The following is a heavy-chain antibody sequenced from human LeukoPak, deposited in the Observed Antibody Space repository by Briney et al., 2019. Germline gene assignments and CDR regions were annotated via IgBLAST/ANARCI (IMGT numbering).Heavy chain of an antibody. V-gene: IGHV1-8*01. D-gene: IGHD3-3*01. J-gene: IGHJ5*02. CDR1: GYTFTSYD. CDR3: ARTLFGVVMSLRFDP. Sequence: GASVKVSCKASGYTFTSYDINWVRQAPGQGLEWMGWMNPNSGNTGYAQKFQGRVTMTRNTSISTAYMELSSLRSEDTAVYYCARTLFGVVMSLRFDPWGQGTLVTVSS. CDR2: MNPNSGNT.